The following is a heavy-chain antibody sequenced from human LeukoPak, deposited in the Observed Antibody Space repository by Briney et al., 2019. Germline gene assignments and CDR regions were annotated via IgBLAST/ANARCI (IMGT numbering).Heavy chain of an antibody. CDR1: GFRFNTYW. J-gene: IGHJ4*02. CDR3: ARDTLGEGEDANYAVYYFDY. D-gene: IGHD4/OR15-4a*01. CDR2: IKQDGNEE. V-gene: IGHV3-7*01. Sequence: QPGGSLRLSCAASGFRFNTYWMSWVRQAPGKGLEWVANIKQDGNEEYYADSVKGRFTISRDNGKNSLDLQMNSLRADDTAVYYCARDTLGEGEDANYAVYYFDYWGQGTVVTVSS.